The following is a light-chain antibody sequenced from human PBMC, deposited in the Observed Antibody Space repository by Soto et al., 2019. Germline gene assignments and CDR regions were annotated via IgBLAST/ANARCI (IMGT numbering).Light chain of an antibody. Sequence: QSALTQPASVSGSPGQSITISCTGTSSDVGGYDYVSWYQQYPGKAPKLMIYDVTNRPSGVSNRFSGSKSGNTASLTISGFQAEDEADYYCSSYSSSSTLVVFGGGTKLTVL. CDR1: SSDVGGYDY. J-gene: IGLJ2*01. V-gene: IGLV2-14*03. CDR3: SSYSSSSTLVV. CDR2: DVT.